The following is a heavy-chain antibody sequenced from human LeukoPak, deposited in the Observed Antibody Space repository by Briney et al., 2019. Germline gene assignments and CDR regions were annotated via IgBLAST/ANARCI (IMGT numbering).Heavy chain of an antibody. D-gene: IGHD6-13*01. CDR3: ARFLPLSGHSSWYPLDY. J-gene: IGHJ4*02. CDR1: GFTFSSFW. CDR2: IKQDGSEK. V-gene: IGHV3-7*01. Sequence: GGSLRLSCAASGFTFSSFWMSWVRQAPGKGLEWVANIKQDGSEKYYVDSVKGRFTISRDNAKNSLFLQMNSLRAEDTAVYYCARFLPLSGHSSWYPLDYWGQGTLVTVSS.